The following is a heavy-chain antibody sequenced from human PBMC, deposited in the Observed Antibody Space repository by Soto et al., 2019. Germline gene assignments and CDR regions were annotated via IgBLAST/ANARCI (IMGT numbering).Heavy chain of an antibody. CDR3: ARGLVKRGYSYGYYYYYGMDV. CDR2: IIPIFGTA. V-gene: IGHV1-69*13. Sequence: SVKVSCKASGGTFSSYAISWVRQAPGQGLEWMGGIIPIFGTANYAQKFQGRVTITADESTSTAYMELSSLRSEDTAVYYCARGLVKRGYSYGYYYYYGMDVWGQGTTVTVSS. D-gene: IGHD5-18*01. J-gene: IGHJ6*02. CDR1: GGTFSSYA.